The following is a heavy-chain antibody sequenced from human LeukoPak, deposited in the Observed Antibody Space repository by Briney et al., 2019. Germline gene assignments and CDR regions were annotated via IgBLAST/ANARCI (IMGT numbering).Heavy chain of an antibody. J-gene: IGHJ3*02. CDR2: IWYDGSNK. CDR1: GFTFSSYG. Sequence: TGGSLRLSCAASGFTFSSYGMHWVRQAPGKGLEWAAVIWYDGSNKYYADSVKGRFTISRDNSKNTLYLQMNSLRAEDTAVYYCARETDAFDIWGQGTMVTVSS. CDR3: ARETDAFDI. V-gene: IGHV3-33*01.